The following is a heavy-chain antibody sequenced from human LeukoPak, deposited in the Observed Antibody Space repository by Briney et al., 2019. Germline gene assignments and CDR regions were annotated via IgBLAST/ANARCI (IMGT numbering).Heavy chain of an antibody. CDR1: GFTYSGHW. V-gene: IGHV3-7*01. Sequence: GGSLRLSCAASGFTYSGHWMTWARQAPGKELQWVASIRQDGSVKYYVDSVQGRFIISRDNAMNSLYLQMNSLRAEDTAVYYCARWSHDSFGYYWISSWGQGTLVTVSS. CDR2: IRQDGSVK. CDR3: ARWSHDSFGYYWISS. J-gene: IGHJ5*02. D-gene: IGHD3-22*01.